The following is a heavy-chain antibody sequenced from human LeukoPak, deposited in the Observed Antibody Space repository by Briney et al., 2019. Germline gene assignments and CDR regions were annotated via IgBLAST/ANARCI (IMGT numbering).Heavy chain of an antibody. Sequence: GGSLRLSCAASGFTLRSYAMRGLRQAPGKGLDWVSSISGSGCGTYYADSVTGPFTIDKDNYQNTLYLKKNSRRAEHTAVYYCAKDPYQDILTYFVYSGQGSLVSVSS. V-gene: IGHV3-23*01. CDR3: AKDPYQDILTYFVY. CDR1: GFTLRSYA. J-gene: IGHJ4*02. CDR2: ISGSGCGT. D-gene: IGHD3-9*01.